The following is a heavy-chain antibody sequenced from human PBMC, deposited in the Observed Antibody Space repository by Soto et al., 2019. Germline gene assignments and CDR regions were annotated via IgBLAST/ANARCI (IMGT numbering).Heavy chain of an antibody. Sequence: SETLSLTCTVSGGSVSIYYWSWIRQSPGKGLEWIGLINYSGSTKYSPSLKSRVTISGDTSKNQFSLKLRSVTAADTAVYYCARALGLYGSSQGAYYYYYMDVWGKGTTVTVSS. CDR1: GGSVSIYY. J-gene: IGHJ6*03. V-gene: IGHV4-59*02. D-gene: IGHD6-6*01. CDR2: INYSGST. CDR3: ARALGLYGSSQGAYYYYYMDV.